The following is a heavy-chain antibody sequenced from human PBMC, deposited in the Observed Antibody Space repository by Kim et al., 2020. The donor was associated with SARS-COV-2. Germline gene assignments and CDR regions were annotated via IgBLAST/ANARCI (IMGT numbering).Heavy chain of an antibody. D-gene: IGHD3-3*01. CDR1: VWSFSGYD. V-gene: IGHV4-34*01. CDR3: ARGRARVVPSPIMGLVLYFDYYALDV. Sequence: SETLSLTCAVYVWSFSGYDWTWIRQSPGKGLEWIGEINHSGGTNYNPSLKSRVAMSVDTSKNQFSLQVKYVTAADTAVYFCARGRARVVPSPIMGLVLYFDYYALDVWGQGTTVRVSS. CDR2: INHSGGT. J-gene: IGHJ6*02.